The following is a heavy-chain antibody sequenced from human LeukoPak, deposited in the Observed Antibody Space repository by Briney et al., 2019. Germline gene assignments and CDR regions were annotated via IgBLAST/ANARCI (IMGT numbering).Heavy chain of an antibody. CDR3: ARDRLLYYYDSGPTGHFQH. J-gene: IGHJ1*01. V-gene: IGHV3-9*01. CDR1: GFTFDDYA. CDR2: ISWNSGSI. Sequence: HPGRSLRLSRAASGFTFDDYAMHWVRQAPGKGLEWVSGISWNSGSIGYVDSVKGRFTISRDNAKNSLYLQMSSLRADDTAVYYCARDRLLYYYDSGPTGHFQHWGQGTLVTV. D-gene: IGHD3-22*01.